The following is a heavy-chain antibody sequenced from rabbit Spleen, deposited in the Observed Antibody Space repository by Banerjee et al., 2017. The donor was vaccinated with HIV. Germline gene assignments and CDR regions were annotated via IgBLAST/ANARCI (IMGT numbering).Heavy chain of an antibody. V-gene: IGHV1S45*01. CDR1: GFSFSDRDV. J-gene: IGHJ4*01. CDR3: ARDLTSVVGWNFNL. CDR2: INVYTGKP. Sequence: QEQLVESGGGLVKPEGSLTLTCNASGFSFSDRDVMCWVRQAPGKGLQWIACINVYTGKPVYATWAKGRFTISRTSSTTVTLQMTSLTAADTATYFCARDLTSVVGWNFNLWGPGTLVTVS. D-gene: IGHD1-1*01.